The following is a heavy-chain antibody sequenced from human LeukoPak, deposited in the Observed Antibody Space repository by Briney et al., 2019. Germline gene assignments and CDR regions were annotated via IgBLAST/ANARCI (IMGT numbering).Heavy chain of an antibody. CDR2: IYTRGST. V-gene: IGHV4-4*07. CDR3: ARETMTVHHPLFDP. D-gene: IGHD4-4*01. CDR1: GASISSYY. J-gene: IGHJ5*02. Sequence: MASETLSLTCTVSGASISSYYWSWIRQPAGKGLEWIGRIYTRGSTNYNPSLRSRVAMSVDTSKNQFSLKLSSVTAADTAVYCWARETMTVHHPLFDPWGQGTLVTVSS.